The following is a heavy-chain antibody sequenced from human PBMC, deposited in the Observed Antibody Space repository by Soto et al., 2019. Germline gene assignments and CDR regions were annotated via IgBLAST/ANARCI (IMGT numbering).Heavy chain of an antibody. CDR2: ISSSGGSR. J-gene: IGHJ5*02. V-gene: IGHV3-23*01. Sequence: GGSLRLSCAASGFNFNTFAMSWIRQAPGKGLEWVSHISSSGGSRDYADSVRGRFTISRDNSKNLLFLQMNSLREDDTAIYYCAKDTKSTWTVNWVHPWGKGTLAPVSS. D-gene: IGHD1-1*01. CDR3: AKDTKSTWTVNWVHP. CDR1: GFNFNTFA.